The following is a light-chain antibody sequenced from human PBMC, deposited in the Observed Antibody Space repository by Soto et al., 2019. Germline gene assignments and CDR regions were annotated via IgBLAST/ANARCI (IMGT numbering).Light chain of an antibody. CDR3: QQYDNLPLI. Sequence: DIQMTQSPSTLSASVGDRVTITCRASQSISHFLAWYQQKPGKAPKLLIYKASTLKSGVPSRFSGSGSGTEFTLTISSLQPDDFATYYCQQYDNLPLIFGQGTRLEIK. V-gene: IGKV1-5*03. CDR2: KAS. CDR1: QSISHF. J-gene: IGKJ5*01.